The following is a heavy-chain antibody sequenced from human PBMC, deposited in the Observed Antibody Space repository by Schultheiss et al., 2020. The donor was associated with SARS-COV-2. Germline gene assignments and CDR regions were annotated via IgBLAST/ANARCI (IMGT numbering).Heavy chain of an antibody. CDR2: IWYDGSNK. CDR1: GFTFSSYG. J-gene: IGHJ4*02. CDR3: ANGGRIAARPTFDY. D-gene: IGHD6-6*01. Sequence: GESLKISCAASGFTFSSYGMHWVRQAPGKGLEWVAVIWYDGSNKYYADSVKGRFTISRDNSKNTLYLQMNSLRAEDTAVYYCANGGRIAARPTFDYWGQGTLVTVSS. V-gene: IGHV3-33*06.